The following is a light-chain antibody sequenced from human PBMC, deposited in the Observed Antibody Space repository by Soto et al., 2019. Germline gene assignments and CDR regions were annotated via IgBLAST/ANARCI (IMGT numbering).Light chain of an antibody. CDR1: SSNIGRDY. CDR3: AVWDDSLSGWV. V-gene: IGLV1-47*02. Sequence: QSLLTQPPSASGTPGQRVTISCSGSSSNIGRDYVYWFQQLPGTAPKLLIYTNNQRPSGVPDRFSGSKSGTSASLAISGLRSEDEAEYYCAVWDDSLSGWVFGGGTKVTVL. CDR2: TNN. J-gene: IGLJ3*02.